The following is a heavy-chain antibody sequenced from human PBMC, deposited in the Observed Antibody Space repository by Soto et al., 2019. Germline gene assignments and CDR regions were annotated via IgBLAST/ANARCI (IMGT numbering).Heavy chain of an antibody. D-gene: IGHD3-9*01. CDR3: ARGGSNDWQVAFDI. V-gene: IGHV4-34*01. CDR2: INHSGNN. CDR1: GGSFSTYY. Sequence: WETLSLTCVVSGGSFSTYYYNWIRQSPGKGLEWIGEINHSGNNNYSPSLKSRVTMSLDTSKNQFSLKLTSVTAADTAVYYCARGGSNDWQVAFDIWGQGTMVTVSS. J-gene: IGHJ3*02.